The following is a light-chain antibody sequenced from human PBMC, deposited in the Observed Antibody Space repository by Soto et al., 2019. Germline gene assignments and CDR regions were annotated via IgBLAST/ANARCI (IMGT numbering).Light chain of an antibody. CDR3: SSYTSSSTLYVV. V-gene: IGLV2-14*01. Sequence: QSALTQPASVSGSPGQSITISCTGTSSDDGGYNYVSWYQQHPGKAPKLMIYDVSNRPSGVSNRFSGSKSGNTASLTISGPQAEDEADDYCSSYTSSSTLYVVFGGGTKLTVL. CDR1: SSDDGGYNY. J-gene: IGLJ2*01. CDR2: DVS.